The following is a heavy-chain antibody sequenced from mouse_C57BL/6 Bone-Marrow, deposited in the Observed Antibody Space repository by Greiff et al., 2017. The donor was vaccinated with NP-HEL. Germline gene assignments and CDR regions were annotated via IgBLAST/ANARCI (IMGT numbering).Heavy chain of an antibody. J-gene: IGHJ2*01. CDR3: ARNYYGSRGYFDY. CDR2: IWTGGGT. Sequence: VKLVESGPGLVAPSQSLSITCTVSGFSLTSYAISWVRQPPGKGLEWLGVIWTGGGTNYNSALKSRLSISKDNSKSQVFLKMNSLQTDDTARYYCARNYYGSRGYFDYWGQGTTLTVSS. V-gene: IGHV2-9-1*01. D-gene: IGHD1-1*01. CDR1: GFSLTSYA.